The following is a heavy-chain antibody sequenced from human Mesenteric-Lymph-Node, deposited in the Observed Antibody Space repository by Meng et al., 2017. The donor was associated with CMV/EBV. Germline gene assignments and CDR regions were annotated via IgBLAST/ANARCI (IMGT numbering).Heavy chain of an antibody. CDR1: GFTFGVYW. Sequence: GESLKISCADSGFTFGVYWMSWVRQAPGKGLEWVSYISSSGSTIYYADSVKGRFTISRDNDKNSLYLQMNSLRAEDTALYYCARDAPSGSSDYWGQGTLVTVSS. J-gene: IGHJ4*02. CDR2: ISSSGSTI. CDR3: ARDAPSGSSDY. V-gene: IGHV3-48*01. D-gene: IGHD1-26*01.